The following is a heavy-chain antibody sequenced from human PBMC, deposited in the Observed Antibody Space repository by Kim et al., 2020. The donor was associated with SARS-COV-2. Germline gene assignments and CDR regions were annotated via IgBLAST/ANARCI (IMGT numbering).Heavy chain of an antibody. CDR2: INSDGSST. CDR3: ARERSGGWFADY. J-gene: IGHJ4*02. V-gene: IGHV3-74*01. Sequence: GGSLRLSCAASGFTFSSYWMHWVRQAPGKGLVWVSRINSDGSSTNYADSVKGRFTISRDNAKNTLYLQMNSLRAEDTAVYYCARERSGGWFADYWGQGTLVTVSS. D-gene: IGHD6-19*01. CDR1: GFTFSSYW.